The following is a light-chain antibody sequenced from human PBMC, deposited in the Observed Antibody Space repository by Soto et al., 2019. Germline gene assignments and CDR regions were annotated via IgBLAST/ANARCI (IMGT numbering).Light chain of an antibody. Sequence: QSVLTQPASVSGSPGQSITISCTGTSSDIGVYNFVSWYQHHPSKAPKLMIYEVTNRPSGVSNRFSGSKSGNTASLTISGLQAEDEADYYCSSYTSSGTWVFGGGTKLTVL. CDR2: EVT. J-gene: IGLJ3*02. CDR1: SSDIGVYNF. CDR3: SSYTSSGTWV. V-gene: IGLV2-14*01.